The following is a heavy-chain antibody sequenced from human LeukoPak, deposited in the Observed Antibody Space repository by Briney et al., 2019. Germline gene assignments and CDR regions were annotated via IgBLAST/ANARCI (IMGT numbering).Heavy chain of an antibody. V-gene: IGHV4-39*07. CDR2: IHYSGIT. CDR1: GGSISSSNYY. CDR3: ARAGGVKTAALDLDY. J-gene: IGHJ4*02. Sequence: SETLSLTCTVSGGSISSSNYYWGWIRQPPGKGLEWIGTIHYSGITYYDPSLRSRVTISADTSKNQFSLRLTSVTTADTAVYYCARAGGVKTAALDLDYWGQGTLVTVSS. D-gene: IGHD6-25*01.